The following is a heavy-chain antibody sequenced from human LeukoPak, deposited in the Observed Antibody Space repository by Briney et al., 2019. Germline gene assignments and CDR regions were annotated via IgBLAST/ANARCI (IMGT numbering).Heavy chain of an antibody. CDR2: ISSSSSTI. J-gene: IGHJ4*02. D-gene: IGHD5-12*01. CDR1: GFTFSSYS. Sequence: PGGSLRLSCAASGFTFSSYSMNWVRQAPGKGLEWVSYISSSSSTIYYADSVKGRFTISRDNAKNSLYLQMNSLRAEDTAVYYCARGGGSIVATYFDYWGQGTLVTVSS. CDR3: ARGGGSIVATYFDY. V-gene: IGHV3-48*04.